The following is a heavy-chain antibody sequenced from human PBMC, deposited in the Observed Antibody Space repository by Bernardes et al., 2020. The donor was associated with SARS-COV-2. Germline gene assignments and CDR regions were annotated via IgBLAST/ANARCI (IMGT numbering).Heavy chain of an antibody. CDR1: GGTISSHC. CDR2: MCYSGST. D-gene: IGHD5-18*01. J-gene: IGHJ6*02. V-gene: IGHV4-59*11. Sequence: TLSLTCTVSGGTISSHCWSWIRQPPEKGLEWIGFMCYSGSTNYNPSLNSRVTMSVDTSKNQISLKLTSVTAADTAVYYCAVLRGYIYDYWGGMDVWGHGTPVTVSS. CDR3: AVLRGYIYDYWGGMDV.